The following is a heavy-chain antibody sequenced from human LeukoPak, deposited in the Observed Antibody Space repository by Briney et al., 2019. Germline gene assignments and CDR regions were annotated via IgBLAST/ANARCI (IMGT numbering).Heavy chain of an antibody. CDR1: GFTFSSYW. CDR2: IKQDGSEK. J-gene: IGHJ3*02. D-gene: IGHD5-12*01. V-gene: IGHV3-7*01. Sequence: GGSLRLSCVASGFTFSSYWVSWVRQAPGKGLEWVANIKQDGSEKYYVDSVKGRFTISRDNAKNSLYLQMNSLRAEDTAVYYCARESRGYSGAGGFDIWGQGTMVTVSS. CDR3: ARESRGYSGAGGFDI.